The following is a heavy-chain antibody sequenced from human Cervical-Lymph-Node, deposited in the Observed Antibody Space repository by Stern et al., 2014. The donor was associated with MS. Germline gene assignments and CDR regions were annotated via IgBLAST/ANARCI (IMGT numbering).Heavy chain of an antibody. CDR1: GGSFSGYY. D-gene: IGHD3-10*01. Sequence: QVQLKQWGAGLLKPSETLTLTCAVYGGSFSGYYWSWIRQPPGKGLEWIGEINRSGSTNYNPSLKSRVNISVDTSKNQFSLKLTSVTAADTAVYFCARGGFGESYAMDVWGQGTTVTVSS. V-gene: IGHV4-34*01. CDR2: INRSGST. CDR3: ARGGFGESYAMDV. J-gene: IGHJ6*02.